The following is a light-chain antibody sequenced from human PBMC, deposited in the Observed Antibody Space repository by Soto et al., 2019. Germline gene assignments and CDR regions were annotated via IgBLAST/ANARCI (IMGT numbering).Light chain of an antibody. Sequence: QSALTQPASVSGSPGQSITISCTGTSTDIGYSNYVSWYQQHPGKAPKVMIYEVRNRPSGVSNRFSGSKSGNTASLTISGLQAEDEADYYCSSYTVNSVTLYVFGTGTKLTVL. CDR3: SSYTVNSVTLYV. CDR1: STDIGYSNY. J-gene: IGLJ1*01. CDR2: EVR. V-gene: IGLV2-14*01.